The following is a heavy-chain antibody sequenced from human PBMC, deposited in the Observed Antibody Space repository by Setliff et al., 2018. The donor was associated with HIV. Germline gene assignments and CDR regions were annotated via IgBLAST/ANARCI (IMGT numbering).Heavy chain of an antibody. D-gene: IGHD6-6*01. CDR3: SINSPLSS. Sequence: GGSLRLSCAASGLTLSNTWMSWVRQAPGKGLEWVGRLKSKTDGGTTEYAAPVKGRFTISRDDSKNMAYLQMNSLKIEDTALYFCSINSPLSSWGQGTLVTVSS. J-gene: IGHJ4*02. V-gene: IGHV3-15*01. CDR2: LKSKTDGGTT. CDR1: GLTLSNTW.